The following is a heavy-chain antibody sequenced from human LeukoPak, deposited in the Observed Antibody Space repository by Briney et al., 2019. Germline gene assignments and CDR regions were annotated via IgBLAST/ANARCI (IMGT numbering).Heavy chain of an antibody. CDR3: ARAESKITTIGYYYMDV. J-gene: IGHJ6*03. Sequence: SETLSLTCTVSGGSISSGYYWGWIRQPPGKGLEWIGSIYHSGSTCYNPSLKSRVTISVDTSKNQFSLRLSSVTAADTAVYYCARAESKITTIGYYYMDVWGKGTTVTISS. D-gene: IGHD1-14*01. CDR1: GGSISSGYY. V-gene: IGHV4-38-2*02. CDR2: IYHSGST.